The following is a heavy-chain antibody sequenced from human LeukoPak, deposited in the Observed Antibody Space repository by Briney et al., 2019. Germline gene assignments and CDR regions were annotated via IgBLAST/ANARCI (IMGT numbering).Heavy chain of an antibody. CDR3: AKERNLEIAVAGTIFDY. CDR1: GFTFSSYA. J-gene: IGHJ4*02. D-gene: IGHD6-19*01. Sequence: PGGSLRLSCAASGFTFSSYAMHWVRQAPGKGLEWVAVISYDGSNKYYADSVKGRFTISRDNSKNTLYLQMNSLRAEDTAVYYCAKERNLEIAVAGTIFDYWGQGTLVTVSS. CDR2: ISYDGSNK. V-gene: IGHV3-30-3*01.